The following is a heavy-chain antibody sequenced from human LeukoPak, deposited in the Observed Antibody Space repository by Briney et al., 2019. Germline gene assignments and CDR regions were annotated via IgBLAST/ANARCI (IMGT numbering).Heavy chain of an antibody. CDR2: INPNSGDR. Sequence: ASVKVSCKASGYTFTGYYMHWVRRAPGQGLEWLGWINPNSGDRNYAQKFQGRVTMTRDTSNSTAYMELSRLRSADTAVYYCARVRDGYPTFDYWGQGTLVTVSS. V-gene: IGHV1-2*02. CDR3: ARVRDGYPTFDY. J-gene: IGHJ4*02. CDR1: GYTFTGYY. D-gene: IGHD5-24*01.